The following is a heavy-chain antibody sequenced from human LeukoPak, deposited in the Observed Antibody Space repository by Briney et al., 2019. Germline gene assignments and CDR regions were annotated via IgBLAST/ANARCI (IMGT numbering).Heavy chain of an antibody. Sequence: GSLRLSCAASGFPFSDYHMTWIRQSPGKGLEWIGYIYHTGSTSYSPSLKSRVTISADTSQNQFALKLSSVTAANTAVYYCASRKLGNDYWGQGTLVTVSS. D-gene: IGHD7-27*01. J-gene: IGHJ4*02. V-gene: IGHV4-59*01. CDR2: IYHTGST. CDR3: ASRKLGNDY. CDR1: GFPFSDYH.